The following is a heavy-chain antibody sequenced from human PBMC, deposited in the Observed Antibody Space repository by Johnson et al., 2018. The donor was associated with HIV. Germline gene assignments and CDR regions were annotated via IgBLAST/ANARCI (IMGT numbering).Heavy chain of an antibody. CDR1: GFTFNSYA. J-gene: IGHJ3*02. Sequence: QVQLVESGGGVVQPGRSLRLSCAASGFTFNSYAMHWVRQAPGKGLEWVAVISYDGSNKYYADSVKGRFTISRDNSKNTLYLQMNSLRAEDTAVYHCAKDRYSLTRDTFDIWGQGTMVTVSS. V-gene: IGHV3-30*04. D-gene: IGHD2-21*01. CDR2: ISYDGSNK. CDR3: AKDRYSLTRDTFDI.